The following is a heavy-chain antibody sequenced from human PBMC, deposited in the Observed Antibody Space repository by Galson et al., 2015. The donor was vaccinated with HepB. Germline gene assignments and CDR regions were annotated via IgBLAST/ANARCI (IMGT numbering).Heavy chain of an antibody. CDR1: GFTFSSYG. Sequence: SLRLSCAASGFTFSSYGVHWVRQAPGKGLEWVAVISYDGSNKYYADSVKGRFTISRDNSKNTLYLQMNSLRAEDTAVYYCAKDGVELPAAIVSYYYYMDVWGKGTTVTVSS. CDR2: ISYDGSNK. J-gene: IGHJ6*03. CDR3: AKDGVELPAAIVSYYYYMDV. V-gene: IGHV3-30*18. D-gene: IGHD2-2*01.